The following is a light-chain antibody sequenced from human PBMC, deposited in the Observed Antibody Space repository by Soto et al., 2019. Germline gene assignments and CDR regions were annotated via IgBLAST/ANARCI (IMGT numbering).Light chain of an antibody. J-gene: IGKJ1*01. Sequence: EIAMTQSPASLSASVGERATISCRASQGVSSKLAWYQQKPGQVPKLLIYGASTLATVIPAGFSGSGSGTDFTLTISSLQPEDFAVDYCQKYNSCPSTFGQGTKVEIK. V-gene: IGKV3-15*01. CDR2: GAS. CDR1: QGVSSK. CDR3: QKYNSCPST.